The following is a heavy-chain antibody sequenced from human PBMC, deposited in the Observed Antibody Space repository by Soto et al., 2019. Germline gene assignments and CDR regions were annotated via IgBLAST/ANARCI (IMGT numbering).Heavy chain of an antibody. CDR3: ARDPSGWYDY. D-gene: IGHD6-19*01. V-gene: IGHV4-59*01. CDR1: GGSISSYY. CDR2: IYYSGST. Sequence: ETLSLTCTASGGSISSYYWSWIRQPPGKGLEWIGYIYYSGSTNYNPSLKSRVTISVDTSKNQFSLKLSSVTAADTAVYYCARDPSGWYDYWGQGTLVTVSS. J-gene: IGHJ4*02.